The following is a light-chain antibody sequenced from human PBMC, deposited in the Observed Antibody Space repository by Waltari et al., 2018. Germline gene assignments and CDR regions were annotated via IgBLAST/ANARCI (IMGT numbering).Light chain of an antibody. J-gene: IGLJ2*01. V-gene: IGLV2-11*01. Sequence: QSALTQPPSVSGSPGQSVTISCTGTTSDVGAFKHISWYRQDPGKAPKILIDGINQRPAGGRDLFSVSSAGDSASLTISGVHPEDAAYYYCCSDAGTHLFGGGTKLTVL. CDR2: GIN. CDR1: TSDVGAFKH. CDR3: CSDAGTHL.